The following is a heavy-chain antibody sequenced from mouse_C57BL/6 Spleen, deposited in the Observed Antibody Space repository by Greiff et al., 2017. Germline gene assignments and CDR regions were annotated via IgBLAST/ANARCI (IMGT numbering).Heavy chain of an antibody. J-gene: IGHJ3*01. CDR3: TTGCYTPFAY. CDR2: IDPENGDT. D-gene: IGHD2-12*01. Sequence: VQLKESGAELVRPGASVKLSCTASGFNIKDDYMHWVKQRPEQGLEWIGWIDPENGDTEYASKFQGKATITADTSSNTAYLQLSSLTSEDTAVYYCTTGCYTPFAYWGQGTLVTVSA. CDR1: GFNIKDDY. V-gene: IGHV14-4*01.